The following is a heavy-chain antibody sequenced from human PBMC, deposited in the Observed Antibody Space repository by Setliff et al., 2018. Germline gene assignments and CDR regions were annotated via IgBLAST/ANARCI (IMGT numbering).Heavy chain of an antibody. CDR2: IYTSGST. D-gene: IGHD6-6*01. CDR3: ARHVFGGSSRFYNWFDP. CDR1: GGSISSGTYY. Sequence: SETLSLTCTVSGGSISSGTYYWSWIRQPAGKGLEWIGHIYTSGSTNYNPSLRSRVTISVDTSKNQFSLNLSSVTAADTAVYYCARHVFGGSSRFYNWFDPWGQGTLVTVS. J-gene: IGHJ5*02. V-gene: IGHV4-61*09.